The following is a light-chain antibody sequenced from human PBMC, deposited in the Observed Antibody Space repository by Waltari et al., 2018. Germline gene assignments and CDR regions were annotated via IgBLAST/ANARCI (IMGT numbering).Light chain of an antibody. CDR3: QQYNNWPSMYT. CDR1: QSINSN. V-gene: IGKV3-15*01. J-gene: IGKJ2*01. CDR2: GAS. Sequence: EIVMTQSPATLSVSPGERATLPCRASQSINSNLAWYQQKPGQAPRLVIYGASTRATDIPARFSGSGSGTEFSLTISSVQSEDCAVYYCQQYNNWPSMYTFGQGSKLEIK.